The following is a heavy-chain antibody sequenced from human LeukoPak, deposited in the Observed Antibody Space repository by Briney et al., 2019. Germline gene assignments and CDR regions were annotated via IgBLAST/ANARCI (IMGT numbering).Heavy chain of an antibody. CDR2: IYYSGST. CDR3: ARRSGGAAEYFDY. Sequence: SETLSLTCTVSGGSISSSSYYWGWIRQPPGKGLEWIGSIYYSGSTYYNPSLKSRVTISVDTSKNQFSLKLSSVTAADTAVYYCARRSGGAAEYFDYWGQGTLVTVSS. J-gene: IGHJ4*02. D-gene: IGHD1-26*01. CDR1: GGSISSSSYY. V-gene: IGHV4-39*01.